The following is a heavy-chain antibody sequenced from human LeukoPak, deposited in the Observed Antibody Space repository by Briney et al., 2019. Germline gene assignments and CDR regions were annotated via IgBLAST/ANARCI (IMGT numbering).Heavy chain of an antibody. J-gene: IGHJ4*02. CDR2: ISWNSGSI. Sequence: PGGSLRLSCAASGFTFDDYAMHWVRHAPGKGLEWVSGISWNSGSIGYADSVKGRFTISRDNAKNSLYLQMNSLRAEDTALYYCAKGDYYDSSGYAPFDYWGQGTLVTVSS. CDR3: AKGDYYDSSGYAPFDY. V-gene: IGHV3-9*01. CDR1: GFTFDDYA. D-gene: IGHD3-22*01.